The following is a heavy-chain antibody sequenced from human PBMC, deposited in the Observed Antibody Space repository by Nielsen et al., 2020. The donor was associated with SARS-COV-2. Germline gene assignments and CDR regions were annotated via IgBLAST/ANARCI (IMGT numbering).Heavy chain of an antibody. Sequence: ASVKVSCKASGYTFTYYGINWVRQAPGQGLEWMGWISAHHGNTNYAQKLQGRVTMTTDTSTSTAYMELRSLRSDDTAVYYCARDTYGSGVDYWGQGTLVTVSS. V-gene: IGHV1-18*01. CDR3: ARDTYGSGVDY. CDR1: GYTFTYYG. D-gene: IGHD3-10*01. CDR2: ISAHHGNT. J-gene: IGHJ4*02.